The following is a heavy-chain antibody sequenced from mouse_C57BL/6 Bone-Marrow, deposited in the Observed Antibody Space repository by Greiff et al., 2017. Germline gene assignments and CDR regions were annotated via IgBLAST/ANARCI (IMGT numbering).Heavy chain of an antibody. D-gene: IGHD2-4*01. CDR2: ISSGGDYI. CDR1: GFTFSSYA. J-gene: IGHJ2*01. Sequence: EVKLVESGEGLVKPGGSLKLSCAASGFTFSSYAMSWVRQTPEKRLEWVAYISSGGDYIYYADTVKGRFTISRDNARNTLYLQMSSLKSEDTAMYYCTRDLNDYDGVYYWGQGTTPTVSA. V-gene: IGHV5-9-1*02. CDR3: TRDLNDYDGVYY.